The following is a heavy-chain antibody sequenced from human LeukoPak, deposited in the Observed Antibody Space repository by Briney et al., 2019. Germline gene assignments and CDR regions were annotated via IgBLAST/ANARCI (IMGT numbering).Heavy chain of an antibody. CDR1: GFTFSSYG. CDR2: IWYDGSNK. V-gene: IGHV3-33*06. J-gene: IGHJ4*02. D-gene: IGHD5-18*01. CDR3: AKLPRIQLWDGEYYFDY. Sequence: GGSLRLSCAASGFTFSSYGMHWVRQAPGKGLEWVAVIWYDGSNKYYADSVKGRFTISRDNSKNTLYLQMNSLRAEDTAVYYCAKLPRIQLWDGEYYFDYWGQGTLVTVSS.